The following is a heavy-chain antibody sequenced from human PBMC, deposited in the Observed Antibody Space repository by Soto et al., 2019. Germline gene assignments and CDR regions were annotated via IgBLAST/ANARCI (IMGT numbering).Heavy chain of an antibody. D-gene: IGHD4-17*01. V-gene: IGHV3-7*01. CDR2: IKQDGSEK. CDR1: GFTFSSYW. CDR3: AIDSRTTTVVKY. Sequence: EVQLVESGGGLVQPGGSLRLSCAASGFTFSSYWMSWVRQAPGKGLEWVANIKQDGSEKYYVDSVKGRFTISRDNAKKSLYRQMNSLRAEDTAVYYCAIDSRTTTVVKYWGQGTLVTVSS. J-gene: IGHJ4*02.